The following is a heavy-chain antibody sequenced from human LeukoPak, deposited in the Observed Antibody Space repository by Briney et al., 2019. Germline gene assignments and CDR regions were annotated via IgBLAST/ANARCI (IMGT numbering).Heavy chain of an antibody. D-gene: IGHD1/OR15-1a*01. J-gene: IGHJ4*02. CDR3: VRQGTPHGNFDY. CDR1: GFTFRRYD. V-gene: IGHV3-13*01. CDR2: IGTGGDT. Sequence: GSLRLSCAGSGFTFRRYDMHWVRQATGKGLEWVSAIGTGGDTYYPASVKGRFTISRENAKISLYLQMNSLRVEDTAVYYCVRQGTPHGNFDYWGQGTLVTVSS.